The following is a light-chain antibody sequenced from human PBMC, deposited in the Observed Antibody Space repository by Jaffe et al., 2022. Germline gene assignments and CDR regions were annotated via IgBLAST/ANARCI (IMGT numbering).Light chain of an antibody. J-gene: IGLJ2*01. CDR2: DVS. CDR1: SDDVGSYNY. Sequence: QSALTQPASVSGSPGQSITISCTGTSDDVGSYNYVSWYQQHPGKAPQVIIYDVSHRPSGVSHRFSASKSDNTASLTISGLQAEDEADYYCAAYTSGGTAVFGGGTKLTVL. CDR3: AAYTSGGTAV. V-gene: IGLV2-14*03.